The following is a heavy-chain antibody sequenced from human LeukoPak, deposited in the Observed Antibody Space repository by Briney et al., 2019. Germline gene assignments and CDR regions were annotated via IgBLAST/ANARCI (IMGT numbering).Heavy chain of an antibody. V-gene: IGHV3-43*01. J-gene: IGHJ4*02. Sequence: GGSLRLSCVASGFIFYYSLMHWVRQAPGKGLEWISLISRDGSTPYYADSVKGRFTISRDNSKNSLFLQMNSLTPEDTAVYYCARDIRGNYFDSWGQGTLVTVSS. CDR2: ISRDGSTP. CDR1: GFIFYYSL. CDR3: ARDIRGNYFDS. D-gene: IGHD3-16*01.